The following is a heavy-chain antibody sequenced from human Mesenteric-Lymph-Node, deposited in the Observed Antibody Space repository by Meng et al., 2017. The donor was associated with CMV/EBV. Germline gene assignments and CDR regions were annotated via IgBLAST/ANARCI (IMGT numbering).Heavy chain of an antibody. CDR3: AKEHGDYRDYYYGMDV. CDR1: GFTFSSYG. CDR2: IRYDGSNK. D-gene: IGHD4-17*01. J-gene: IGHJ6*02. V-gene: IGHV3-30*02. Sequence: GESLKISCAASGFTFSSYGMHWVRQAPGKGLEWVAFIRYDGSNKFYADSVKGRFTISRDNSKNSLYLQMNSLRTEDTALYYCAKEHGDYRDYYYGMDVWGQGTTVTVSS.